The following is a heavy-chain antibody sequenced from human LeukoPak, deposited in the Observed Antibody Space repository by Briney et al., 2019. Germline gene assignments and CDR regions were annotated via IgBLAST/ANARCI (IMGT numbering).Heavy chain of an antibody. CDR2: VSRITSYI. V-gene: IGHV3-21*01. D-gene: IGHD3-10*01. J-gene: IGHJ6*02. CDR3: ARDLITPPGYGMDV. Sequence: GGSLGLSCAAFGFTFRSYTMTWVRQAPGKGLEWVSSVSRITSYIYYADSVKGRFTISRDNAKNSLYLQMNSLRAEDTAVYYCARDLITPPGYGMDVWGQGTTVSVSS. CDR1: GFTFRSYT.